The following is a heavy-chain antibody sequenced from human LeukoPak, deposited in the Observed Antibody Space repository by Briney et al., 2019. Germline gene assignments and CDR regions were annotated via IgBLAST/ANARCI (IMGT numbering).Heavy chain of an antibody. CDR1: GFTFSSYS. CDR2: ISSSSSTI. D-gene: IGHD3-3*01. V-gene: IGHV3-48*01. J-gene: IGHJ4*02. Sequence: GGSLRLSCAASGFTFSSYSMNWVRQAPGKGLEWVSYISSSSSTIYYADSVKGRFTISRDNAKNSLYLQMNSLRAEDTAVYYCARGTYDFWSGYHYWGQGTLVTVSS. CDR3: ARGTYDFWSGYHY.